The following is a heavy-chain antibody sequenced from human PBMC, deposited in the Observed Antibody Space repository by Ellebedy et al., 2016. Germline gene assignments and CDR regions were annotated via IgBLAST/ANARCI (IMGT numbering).Heavy chain of an antibody. CDR2: IYTSGAT. CDR1: GGSINYYY. Sequence: SETLSLTCTVSGGSINYYYWSWIRQPAGKGLEWIGRIYTSGATKYNPSLKSRATMSVDTSKNQFSLKLRSVTAADTAVYYCAKDGDYDSGSYYGHWGQGALVTVSS. J-gene: IGHJ4*02. V-gene: IGHV4-4*07. D-gene: IGHD3-10*01. CDR3: AKDGDYDSGSYYGH.